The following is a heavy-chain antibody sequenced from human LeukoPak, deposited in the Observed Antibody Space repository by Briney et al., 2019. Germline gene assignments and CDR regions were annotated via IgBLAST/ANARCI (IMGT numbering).Heavy chain of an antibody. CDR2: IKEDGSEK. CDR3: ARAKGLDP. CDR1: GFSFSNYW. Sequence: GGSLRLSCAASGFSFSNYWMSWVRQAPGKGLEWVANIKEDGSEKCYVDSAKGRFTISRDNAKNSLYLQMNSLRAEDTAVFYCARAKGLDPWGQGTLVTVSS. J-gene: IGHJ5*02. V-gene: IGHV3-7*01.